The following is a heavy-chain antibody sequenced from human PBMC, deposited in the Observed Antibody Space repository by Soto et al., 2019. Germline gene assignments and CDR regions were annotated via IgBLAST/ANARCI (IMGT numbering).Heavy chain of an antibody. CDR2: IIPIFGTA. CDR3: ARSWGELNYYYYYGMDV. V-gene: IGHV1-69*13. CDR1: GGTFSSYA. J-gene: IGHJ6*02. Sequence: ASVKVSCKASGGTFSSYAISWVRQAPGQGLEWMGGIIPIFGTANYAQKFQGRVTITADESTSTAYMELSSLRSEDTAVYYCARSWGELNYYYYYGMDVWGQGTTVTVSS. D-gene: IGHD3-16*01.